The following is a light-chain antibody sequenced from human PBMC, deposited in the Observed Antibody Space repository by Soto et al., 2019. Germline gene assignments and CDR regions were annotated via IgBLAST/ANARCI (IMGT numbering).Light chain of an antibody. V-gene: IGKV4-1*01. CDR2: WAS. Sequence: DIVMTPSPDSLAVSLGERATINCKSSQSVLYSSNNKNYLTWYQQKPGQPPKLLIYWASTRESGVPDRFSGSGSGTDFTLTISSLQAEDVAVYYCQQYYSTPQTFGRGTKVEIK. CDR3: QQYYSTPQT. J-gene: IGKJ1*01. CDR1: QSVLYSSNNKNY.